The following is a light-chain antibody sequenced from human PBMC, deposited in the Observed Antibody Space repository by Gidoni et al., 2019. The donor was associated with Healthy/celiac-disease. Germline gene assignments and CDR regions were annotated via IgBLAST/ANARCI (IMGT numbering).Light chain of an antibody. CDR3: QAWDSSTVV. V-gene: IGLV3-1*01. CDR2: QDS. J-gene: IGLJ2*01. CDR1: KLGDKY. Sequence: YELTQPPSVSVSPGQTASITCSGDKLGDKYACWYQQKPGQSPVLVIYQDSKLPSGIPERFSGSNSGNTATLTISGTQAMDEADYYCQAWDSSTVVFGGGTKLTVL.